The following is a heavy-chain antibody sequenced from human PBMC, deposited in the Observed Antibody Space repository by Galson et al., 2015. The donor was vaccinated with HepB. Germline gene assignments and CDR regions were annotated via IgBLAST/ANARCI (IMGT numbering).Heavy chain of an antibody. CDR2: IIPIFGTA. CDR1: GGTFSSYA. Sequence: SVKVSCKASGGTFSSYAISWVRQAPGQGLEWMGGIIPIFGTANYAQKFQGRVTITADESTSTAYMELSSLRSEDTAVYYCARDGGYGDYGGAAGNDYWGQGTLVTVSS. D-gene: IGHD4-17*01. V-gene: IGHV1-69*13. J-gene: IGHJ4*02. CDR3: ARDGGYGDYGGAAGNDY.